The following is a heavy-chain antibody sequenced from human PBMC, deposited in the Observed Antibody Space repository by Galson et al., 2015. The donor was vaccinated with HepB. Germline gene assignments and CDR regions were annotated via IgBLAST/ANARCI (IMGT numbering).Heavy chain of an antibody. CDR2: IDWDDNK. CDR3: ARVGSGDTYGSFDS. J-gene: IGHJ4*02. Sequence: PALVKPTQTLTLTCTFSGFSLNTREMRVSWIRQPPGKALEWLARIDWDDNKFYSTSLKTRLTISKDTSKKQVVLTMTDMDPVDTGTYYCARVGSGDTYGSFDSWGQGTLVTVSS. V-gene: IGHV2-70*04. D-gene: IGHD5-18*01. CDR1: GFSLNTREMR.